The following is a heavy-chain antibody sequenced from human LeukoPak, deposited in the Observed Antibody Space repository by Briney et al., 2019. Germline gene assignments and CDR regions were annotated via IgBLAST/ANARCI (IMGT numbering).Heavy chain of an antibody. D-gene: IGHD6-13*01. CDR1: GFTFSSYW. Sequence: GGSLRLSCAASGFTFSSYWMSWVRQAPGKGLEWVANIKQDGSEKYYVDSVKGRFTISRDNAKNSLYLQMNSLRAEDTAVYYCARDRAPAAGTYYYYYGMDVWGQGTTVTVSS. CDR2: IKQDGSEK. CDR3: ARDRAPAAGTYYYYYGMDV. J-gene: IGHJ6*02. V-gene: IGHV3-7*03.